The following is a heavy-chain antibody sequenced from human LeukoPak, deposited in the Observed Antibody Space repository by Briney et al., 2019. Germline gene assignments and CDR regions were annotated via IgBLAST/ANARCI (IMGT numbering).Heavy chain of an antibody. CDR1: GYTFTDYY. CDR3: ARGLPAVDSFDY. D-gene: IGHD2-2*01. J-gene: IGHJ4*02. Sequence: ASVKVSCKASGYTFTDYYIHWVRQAPGQGLEWMGLINPSGGSTTYAQKFQGRVTMTRDMSTSTVYMELSSLRSEDTAVYYCARGLPAVDSFDYWGQGTLVTVSS. CDR2: INPSGGST. V-gene: IGHV1-46*01.